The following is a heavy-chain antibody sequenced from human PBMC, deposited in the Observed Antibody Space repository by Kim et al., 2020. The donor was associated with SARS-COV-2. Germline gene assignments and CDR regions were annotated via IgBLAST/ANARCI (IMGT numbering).Heavy chain of an antibody. CDR1: GFTFDDYA. V-gene: IGHV3-9*01. CDR2: ISWNSGSI. Sequence: GGSLRLSCAASGFTFDDYAMHWVRQAPGKGLEWVSGISWNSGSIGYADSVKGRFTISRDNAKNSLYLQMNSLRAEDTALYYCAKDIAYSEGNYYYGMDLWGQGTTVTVSS. CDR3: AKDIAYSEGNYYYGMDL. J-gene: IGHJ6*02. D-gene: IGHD2-15*01.